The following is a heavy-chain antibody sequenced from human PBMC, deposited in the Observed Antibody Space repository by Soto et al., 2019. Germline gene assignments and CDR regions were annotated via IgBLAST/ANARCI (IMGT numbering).Heavy chain of an antibody. V-gene: IGHV3-23*01. J-gene: IGHJ4*02. Sequence: EVQLLESGGGLVQPGGSLRLSCAASGFTFSNYAMSWVRQTPGKGLEWVSTISGGGGNTYYPDSVKGRFTISRDNSKDTVYPQMNSLRAEDTAIYYCAKERRGRGADNWGQGALVTVTS. CDR3: AKERRGRGADN. CDR2: ISGGGGNT. CDR1: GFTFSNYA.